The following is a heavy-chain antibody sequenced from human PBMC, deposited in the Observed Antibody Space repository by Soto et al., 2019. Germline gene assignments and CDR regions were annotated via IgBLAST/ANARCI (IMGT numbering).Heavy chain of an antibody. CDR1: GGTFSSYA. D-gene: IGHD2-15*01. Sequence: QVQLVQSGAEVKKPGSSVKVSCKASGGTFSSYAISWVRQAPGQGLEWMGGIIPIFGTANYAQKFQGRVTITADESPSTAYMELRSLRSEDTAVYYWARVGTDCSGGSCYAWGQGTLVTVSS. CDR2: IIPIFGTA. V-gene: IGHV1-69*12. J-gene: IGHJ4*02. CDR3: ARVGTDCSGGSCYA.